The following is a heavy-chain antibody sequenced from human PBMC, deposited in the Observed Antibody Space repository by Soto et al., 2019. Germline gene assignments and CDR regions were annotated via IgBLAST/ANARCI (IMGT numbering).Heavy chain of an antibody. Sequence: RLSCAASGFTVSSNYMSWVRQAPGKGLEWGSVIYSCGSTYYADSVKGRFTISRDNSKNTLYLQMNSLRAEDTAVYYCARNSNAYLELAGKHGGYGMDVWGQGTTVTVSS. V-gene: IGHV3-66*03. CDR1: GFTVSSNY. J-gene: IGHJ6*02. CDR3: ARNSNAYLELAGKHGGYGMDV. CDR2: IYSCGST. D-gene: IGHD1-7*01.